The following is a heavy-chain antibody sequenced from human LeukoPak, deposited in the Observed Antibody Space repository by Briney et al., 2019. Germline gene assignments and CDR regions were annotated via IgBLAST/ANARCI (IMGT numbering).Heavy chain of an antibody. D-gene: IGHD3-9*01. CDR2: ISAYNGNT. CDR1: GYTFTNYG. CDR3: ARGNADWYYFDY. V-gene: IGHV1-18*01. Sequence: ASVKVSCKASGYTFTNYGITWVRQAPGQGLEWMGWISAYNGNTNYAQKLQGRVTMTTDTSTSTAYMELRSLRSDDTAVYYCARGNADWYYFDYWGHGTLVTVSS. J-gene: IGHJ4*01.